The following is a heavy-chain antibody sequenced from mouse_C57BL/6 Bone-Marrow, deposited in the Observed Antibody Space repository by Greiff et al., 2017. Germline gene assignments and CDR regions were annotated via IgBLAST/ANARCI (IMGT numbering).Heavy chain of an antibody. V-gene: IGHV1-39*01. CDR2: INPNYGTT. J-gene: IGHJ2*01. D-gene: IGHD1-1*01. Sequence: VQLQQSGPELVKPGASVKISCKASGYSFTDYNMNWVKQSNGQSLEWIGVINPNYGTTSYNQKFKGKATLTVDQSSSTAYMQLNSLTSEDSAVYYFARWAHYYGTDFFDYWGQGTTLTVSS. CDR1: GYSFTDYN. CDR3: ARWAHYYGTDFFDY.